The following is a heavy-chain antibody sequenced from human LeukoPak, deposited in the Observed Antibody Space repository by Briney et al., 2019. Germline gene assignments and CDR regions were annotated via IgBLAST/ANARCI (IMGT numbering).Heavy chain of an antibody. CDR3: AKSTQGSYYSGMDV. J-gene: IGHJ6*01. V-gene: IGHV3-23*01. CDR1: GFTFSSYA. Sequence: AGGSLRLSCAASGFTFSSYAMIWVRQPPGKGLEWVSAISGNGVSTYYADSVKGRFTNSRDNSKNTLYLQMNSLRVEDAAVYYCAKSTQGSYYSGMDVWGQGTTVTVSS. CDR2: ISGNGVST. D-gene: IGHD3-10*01.